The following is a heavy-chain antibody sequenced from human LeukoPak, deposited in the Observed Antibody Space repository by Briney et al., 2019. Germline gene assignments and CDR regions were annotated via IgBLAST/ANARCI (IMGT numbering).Heavy chain of an antibody. CDR3: ARDGTHYYDSSGSSDAFDI. CDR1: GGSFSGYY. D-gene: IGHD3-22*01. CDR2: INHSGST. J-gene: IGHJ3*02. V-gene: IGHV4-34*01. Sequence: PSETLSLTCAVYGGSFSGYYWSWIRQPPGKGLEWIGEINHSGSTNYNPSLKSRVTISVDTSKNQFSLKLSSVTAADTAVYYCARDGTHYYDSSGSSDAFDIWGQGTMVTVSS.